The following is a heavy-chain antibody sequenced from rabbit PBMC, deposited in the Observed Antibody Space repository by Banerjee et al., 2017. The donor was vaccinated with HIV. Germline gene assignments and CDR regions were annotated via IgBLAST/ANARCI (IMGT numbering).Heavy chain of an antibody. CDR3: VRAAGYGGYGFATGFDL. CDR1: GIDFSTYG. V-gene: IGHV1S47*01. J-gene: IGHJ4*01. Sequence: QEQLVESGGGLVTLGGSLKLSCKASGIDFSTYGISWVRQAPGKGLEWIAYIYPNYGRIDYASWVNGRFTISLDNAQNTVFLQMTSLTAADTATYFCVRAAGYGGYGFATGFDLWGPGTLVTVS. D-gene: IGHD6-1*01. CDR2: IYPNYGRI.